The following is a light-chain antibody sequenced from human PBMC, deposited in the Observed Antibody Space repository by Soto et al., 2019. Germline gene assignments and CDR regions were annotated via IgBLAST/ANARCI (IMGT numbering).Light chain of an antibody. Sequence: EIVLTQSPGTLSLSPGERATLSCRASQSVSSSYLAWYQQKPGQAPRLLIYGASSRATGIPDRFSGSGSGTDFTLTITRLETEDVAVYYCQQYSRSPTFGGGTKVEIK. CDR2: GAS. CDR1: QSVSSSY. V-gene: IGKV3-20*01. CDR3: QQYSRSPT. J-gene: IGKJ4*01.